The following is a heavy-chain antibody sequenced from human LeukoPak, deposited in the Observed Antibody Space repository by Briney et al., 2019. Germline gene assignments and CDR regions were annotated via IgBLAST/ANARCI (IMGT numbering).Heavy chain of an antibody. Sequence: GGSLRLSCAASGFSFSSYGLSWVRLSPGKGLEWVSAISGDSGRTYYADSVKGRFTISRDNSKNTLHLQMNSLRAEDTAVYYCAGVYSNCGGDCWGTGGAFDIWGQGTMVTVSS. V-gene: IGHV3-23*01. CDR2: ISGDSGRT. CDR3: AGVYSNCGGDCWGTGGAFDI. CDR1: GFSFSSYG. D-gene: IGHD2-21*02. J-gene: IGHJ3*02.